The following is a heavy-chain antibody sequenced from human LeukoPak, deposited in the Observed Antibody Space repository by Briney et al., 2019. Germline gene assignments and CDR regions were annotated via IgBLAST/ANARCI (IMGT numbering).Heavy chain of an antibody. CDR2: XXHSAST. CDR3: ARGAQYYYDSSGYYFYLDY. CDR1: GGSFSGYY. V-gene: IGHV4-34*01. D-gene: IGHD3-22*01. J-gene: IGHJ4*02. Sequence: SETLSLTCAVYGGSFSGYYWGWIRQPPGKGLEWXXXXXHSASTNYNPSINSRVTISVDTSKNQFSLKLSSVTAADTAVYYCARGAQYYYDSSGYYFYLDYWGQGTLVTVSS.